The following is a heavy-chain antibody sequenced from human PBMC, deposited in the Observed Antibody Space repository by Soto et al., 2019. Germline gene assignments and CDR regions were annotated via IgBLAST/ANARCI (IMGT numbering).Heavy chain of an antibody. J-gene: IGHJ4*02. V-gene: IGHV3-23*01. CDR1: GFTFSSYA. D-gene: IGHD3-22*01. CDR3: AKAPKVISTHLDQ. CDR2: ISGSGGTT. Sequence: PGGSLRLSCVASGFTFSSYALNWVRQAPGRGLEWVSAISGSGGTTYYADSVKGRFTISRDNSKNTLFLQMNSLRAEDAAIYYWAKAPKVISTHLDQWGQGRLVTV.